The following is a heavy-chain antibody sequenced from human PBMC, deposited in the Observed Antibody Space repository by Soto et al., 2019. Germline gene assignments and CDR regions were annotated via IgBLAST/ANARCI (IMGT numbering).Heavy chain of an antibody. V-gene: IGHV3-23*01. CDR2: ISGSGGST. CDR3: AKDLIRYLDY. CDR1: GFTFSSYA. Sequence: GESLKISCAASGFTFSSYAMSWVRQAPGKGLEWVSAISGSGGSTYYADSVKGRFTISRDNSKNTLYLQMNSLRAEDTAVYYCAKDLIRYLDYWGQGTLVTVSS. J-gene: IGHJ4*02. D-gene: IGHD1-20*01.